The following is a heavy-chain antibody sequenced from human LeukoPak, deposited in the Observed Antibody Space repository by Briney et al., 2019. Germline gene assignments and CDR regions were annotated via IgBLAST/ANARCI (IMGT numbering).Heavy chain of an antibody. V-gene: IGHV3-21*01. D-gene: IGHD2-2*01. Sequence: GGSLRLSCAASGFTFSSYSMNWVRQAPGKGLEWVSSISSSSYIYYADSVKGRFTISRDNAKNSLYLQMNSLRAEDTAVYYCARAKPPSWTPFSDYWGQGTLVTVSS. J-gene: IGHJ4*02. CDR3: ARAKPPSWTPFSDY. CDR2: ISSSSYI. CDR1: GFTFSSYS.